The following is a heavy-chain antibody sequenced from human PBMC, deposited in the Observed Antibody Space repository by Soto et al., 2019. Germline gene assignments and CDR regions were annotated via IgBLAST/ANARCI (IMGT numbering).Heavy chain of an antibody. J-gene: IGHJ6*02. Sequence: EVQLVETGGGLIQPGGSLRLSCAASGFTVSSNYMSWVRQAPGKGLEWVSVIYSGGSTYYADSVKGRFTISRDNSKNTLYLQMNSLRAEDTAVYYCARDFRFGELSYGMDVWGQGTMVTVSS. CDR3: ARDFRFGELSYGMDV. D-gene: IGHD3-10*01. CDR2: IYSGGST. CDR1: GFTVSSNY. V-gene: IGHV3-53*02.